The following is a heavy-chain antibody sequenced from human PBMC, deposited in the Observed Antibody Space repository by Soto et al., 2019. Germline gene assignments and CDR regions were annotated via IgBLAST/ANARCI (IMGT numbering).Heavy chain of an antibody. J-gene: IGHJ6*02. D-gene: IGHD4-17*01. V-gene: IGHV4-31*03. CDR3: AREEGAVTTGGYYYYHGIDV. CDR2: IHYTGST. Sequence: SETLSLTCTVSGGSISSGGYYWNWIRQHPGKGLEWIGYIHYTGSTFYNPSLKSRVTISVDTSQNQFSLTLSSVTAADTAVYFCAREEGAVTTGGYYYYHGIDVWGQGTTVTVSS. CDR1: GGSISSGGYY.